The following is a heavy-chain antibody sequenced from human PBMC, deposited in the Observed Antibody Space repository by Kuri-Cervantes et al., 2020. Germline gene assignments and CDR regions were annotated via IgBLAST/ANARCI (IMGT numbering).Heavy chain of an antibody. CDR2: IKQDGSEE. CDR1: GFTFSSYC. V-gene: IGHV3-7*01. J-gene: IGHJ4*02. D-gene: IGHD6-19*01. Sequence: GGSLRLSCAASGFTFSSYCMNWVRQVSGKGLEWVANIKQDGSEEYYVDSVKGRSTISRDNAKNSVFLQMNSLRAEDTAVYYCARAVAVAGMGPQFDYWGQGTLVTVSS. CDR3: ARAVAVAGMGPQFDY.